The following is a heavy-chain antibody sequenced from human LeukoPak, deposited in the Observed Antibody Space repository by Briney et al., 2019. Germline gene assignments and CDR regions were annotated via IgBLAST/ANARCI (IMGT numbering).Heavy chain of an antibody. D-gene: IGHD3-22*01. V-gene: IGHV1-2*02. Sequence: ASVPVSCQASGYTFTGYYMHWVRQAPGQGLEWMGLINPNSGGTNYAQKFQGRVTMTRDTSISTAYMELSRLRSDDTAVYDCARDEVHYYDSSGYHSWYFDYWGQGTLVTVSS. CDR1: GYTFTGYY. CDR3: ARDEVHYYDSSGYHSWYFDY. J-gene: IGHJ4*02. CDR2: INPNSGGT.